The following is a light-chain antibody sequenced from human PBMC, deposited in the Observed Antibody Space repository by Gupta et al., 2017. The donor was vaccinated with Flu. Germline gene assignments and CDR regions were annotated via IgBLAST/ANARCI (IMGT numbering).Light chain of an antibody. V-gene: IGKV3-11*01. CDR1: QSVSSY. Sequence: EIVLTQSPATLSLSPGERATLSCRASQSVSSYLAWYQQKPGQAPRLLIYEASSRATGIPARFSGSGSGTEFTLTISRLEPEDFAIYYCLHRSGWPLTFGQGTXLELK. J-gene: IGKJ2*01. CDR3: LHRSGWPLT. CDR2: EAS.